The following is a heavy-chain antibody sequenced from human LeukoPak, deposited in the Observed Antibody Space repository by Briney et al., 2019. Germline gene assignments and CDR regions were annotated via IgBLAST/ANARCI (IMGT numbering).Heavy chain of an antibody. CDR3: ATHYYDSSGYWNAFDI. J-gene: IGHJ3*02. Sequence: SETLSLTCTVSGYSISSGYYWGWIRQPPGKGLEWIGSIYHSGSTYYNPSLKSRVTISVDTSKNQFSLKLSSVTAADTAVYYCATHYYDSSGYWNAFDIWGQGTMVTVSS. V-gene: IGHV4-38-2*02. CDR2: IYHSGST. D-gene: IGHD3-22*01. CDR1: GYSISSGYY.